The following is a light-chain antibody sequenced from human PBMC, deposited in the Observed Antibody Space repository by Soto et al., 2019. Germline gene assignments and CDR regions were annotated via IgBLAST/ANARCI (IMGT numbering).Light chain of an antibody. CDR3: QQYGSSPWT. CDR1: QSVSSSY. J-gene: IGKJ1*01. CDR2: GAS. V-gene: IGKV3-20*01. Sequence: EIVLTQSPGTLSLSPGERATLSCRAIQSVSSSYLAWYQQKPGQAPRPLIYGASSSAIGIPDRFSGSGSGTDFTLTISSPEPEDFPVYYCQQYGSSPWTFGQGTKVEIK.